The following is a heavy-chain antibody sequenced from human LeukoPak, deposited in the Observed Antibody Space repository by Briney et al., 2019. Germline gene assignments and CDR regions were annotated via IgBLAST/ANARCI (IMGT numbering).Heavy chain of an antibody. CDR2: IIPILGIA. CDR1: GGTFSSYA. Sequence: SVKVSCKASGGTFSSYAISWVRQAPGQGLEWMGRIIPILGIANYAQKFQGRVTITADKSTSTAYMELSSLRSEDTAVYYCARDYYDSSGEFDYWGQGTLVTVSS. D-gene: IGHD3-22*01. J-gene: IGHJ4*02. CDR3: ARDYYDSSGEFDY. V-gene: IGHV1-69*04.